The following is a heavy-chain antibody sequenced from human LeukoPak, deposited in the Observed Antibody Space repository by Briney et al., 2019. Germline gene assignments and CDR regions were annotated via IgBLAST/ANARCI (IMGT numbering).Heavy chain of an antibody. D-gene: IGHD3-10*02. CDR1: GFTFSGYG. V-gene: IGHV3-30*04. CDR2: ISYDGSNK. J-gene: IGHJ6*04. Sequence: VGSLRLSCAASGFTFSGYGMHWVPQAPGKGLEWVAVISYDGSNKNYADYAKGRLTISRDNSKNTLYLQMNSLSAEDTAVYYCAVLGITMIGGVWGEGTTVTISS. CDR3: AVLGITMIGGV.